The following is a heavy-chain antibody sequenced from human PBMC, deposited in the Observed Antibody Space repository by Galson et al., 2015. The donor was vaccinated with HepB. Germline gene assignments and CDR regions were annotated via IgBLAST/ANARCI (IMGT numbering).Heavy chain of an antibody. D-gene: IGHD1-26*01. J-gene: IGHJ3*02. CDR1: GFTFSSYA. CDR2: ISYDGSNK. CDR3: ARDRGSYGLADAFDI. V-gene: IGHV3-30-3*01. Sequence: SLRLSCAASGFTFSSYAMHWVRQAPGKGLEWVAVISYDGSNKYYADSVKGRFTISRDNSKNTLYLQMNSLRAEDTAVYYCARDRGSYGLADAFDIWGQGTMVTVSS.